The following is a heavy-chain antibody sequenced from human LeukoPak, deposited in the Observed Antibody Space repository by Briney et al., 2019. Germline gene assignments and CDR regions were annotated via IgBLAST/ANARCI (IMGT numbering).Heavy chain of an antibody. CDR1: GFTFSSYA. J-gene: IGHJ4*02. V-gene: IGHV3-30-3*01. CDR2: ISYDGSNK. Sequence: GGSLRLSCAASGFTFSSYAMHWVRQAPGKGLEWVAVISYDGSNKYYADSVKGRFTISRDNTKNTLYLQMNSLRAEDTAVYYCARGRPYFDYWGQGTLVTVSS. CDR3: ARGRPYFDY.